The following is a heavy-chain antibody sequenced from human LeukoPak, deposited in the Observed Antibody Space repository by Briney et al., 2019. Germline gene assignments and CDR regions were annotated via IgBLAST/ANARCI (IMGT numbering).Heavy chain of an antibody. CDR3: ARGDSSAYYYDY. D-gene: IGHD3-22*01. CDR2: IYYSGST. J-gene: IGHJ4*02. Sequence: SETLSLTCTVSGGSISSGNYYWSWIRQHPGKGLEWIGYIYYSGSTDYNPSFKSRLTISVGTSKNQFSLKLSSVTAADTAVYYCARGDSSAYYYDYWGQGTLVTVSS. CDR1: GGSISSGNYY. V-gene: IGHV4-31*03.